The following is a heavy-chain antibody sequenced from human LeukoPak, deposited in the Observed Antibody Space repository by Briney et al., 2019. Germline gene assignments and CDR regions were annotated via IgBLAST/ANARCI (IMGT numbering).Heavy chain of an antibody. Sequence: GGSLRLPCAASGFTFSNYDMHWVRQATGKGLEWVSGIGTAGDTYYPDSVKGRFTISRENAKNSSYLQMNSLRAEDTAVYYCARDRPDYGAERFAYWGQGTLVTVSS. D-gene: IGHD4-17*01. CDR2: IGTAGDT. CDR1: GFTFSNYD. V-gene: IGHV3-13*01. CDR3: ARDRPDYGAERFAY. J-gene: IGHJ4*02.